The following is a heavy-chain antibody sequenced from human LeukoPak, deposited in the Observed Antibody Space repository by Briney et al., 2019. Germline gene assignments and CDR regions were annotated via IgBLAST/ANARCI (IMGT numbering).Heavy chain of an antibody. D-gene: IGHD3-22*01. V-gene: IGHV1-18*01. CDR3: ARGLDLGSRGYYYFDYHYYYMDV. CDR2: ISAYNGDT. CDR1: GYTFTNYG. J-gene: IGHJ6*03. Sequence: ASVKVSRKASGYTFTNYGITWVRQAPGQGLEWMGWISAYNGDTHYAQKLQGRVAMTTDTSTRTVYMELRSLRHDDTAVYYWARGLDLGSRGYYYFDYHYYYMDVWGKGTTVAVSS.